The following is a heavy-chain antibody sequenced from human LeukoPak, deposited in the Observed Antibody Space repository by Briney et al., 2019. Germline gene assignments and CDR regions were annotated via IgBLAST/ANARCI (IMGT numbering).Heavy chain of an antibody. CDR1: GFSFSVYS. CDR2: ISNSNTM. D-gene: IGHD4-11*01. Sequence: GGSLRLSCAASGFSFSVYSMNWVRQAPGKGLEWLSYISNSNTMYYTDSVKGRFTISRDNAKNSLYLQMNSLRAEDTAVYYCARVDYSNAFDIWGQGTMVTVSS. CDR3: ARVDYSNAFDI. V-gene: IGHV3-69-1*01. J-gene: IGHJ3*02.